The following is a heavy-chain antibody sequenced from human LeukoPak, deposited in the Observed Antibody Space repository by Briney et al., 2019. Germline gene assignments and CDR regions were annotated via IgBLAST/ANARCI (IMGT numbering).Heavy chain of an antibody. CDR3: ARGYYDILTGYYP. J-gene: IGHJ5*02. CDR2: INSDGSST. CDR1: GFTFSSYW. V-gene: IGHV3-74*01. D-gene: IGHD3-9*01. Sequence: PGGSLRLSCAAPGFTFSSYWMHWVRQAPGKGLVWVSRINSDGSSTSYADSVKGRFTISRDNAKNTLYLQMNSLRAEDTAVYYCARGYYDILTGYYPWGQGTLVTVSS.